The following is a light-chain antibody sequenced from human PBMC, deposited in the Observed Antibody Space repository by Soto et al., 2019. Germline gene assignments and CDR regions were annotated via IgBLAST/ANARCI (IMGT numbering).Light chain of an antibody. J-gene: IGLJ2*01. CDR1: ASNIGADYA. V-gene: IGLV1-40*01. CDR3: QSYGGASRI. Sequence: QSVLTQPPSVSGAPGQRVTISCTGTASNIGADYAVHWYQQLPGAAPKLLIQGPTARPSGVPDRFSGSKSGTSASLAISALQPEDEGHYYCQSYGGASRIFGGGTKLTVL. CDR2: GPT.